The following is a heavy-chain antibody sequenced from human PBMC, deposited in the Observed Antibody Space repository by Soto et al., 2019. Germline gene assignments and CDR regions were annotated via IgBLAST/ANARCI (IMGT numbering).Heavy chain of an antibody. D-gene: IGHD4-17*01. CDR1: GYTFTGYY. J-gene: IGHJ4*02. V-gene: IGHV1-2*04. CDR2: INPNSGGT. CDR3: ARGGSTVTRLYYFDY. Sequence: QVQLVQSGAEVKKPGASVKVSCKASGYTFTGYYMHWVRQAPGQGLEWMGWINPNSGGTNYAQKFQGWVTMTRDTSISTAYMELSRLRSDDTAVYYCARGGSTVTRLYYFDYWGQGTLVTVSS.